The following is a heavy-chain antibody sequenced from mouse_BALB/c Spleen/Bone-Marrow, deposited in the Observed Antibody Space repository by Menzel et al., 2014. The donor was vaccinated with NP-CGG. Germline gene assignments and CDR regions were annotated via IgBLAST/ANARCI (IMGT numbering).Heavy chain of an antibody. V-gene: IGHV14-3*02. CDR3: ARNSMAY. CDR1: GFNIKDTY. Sequence: VHVKQSGAELVKPGASVKLSCTASGFNIKDTYMHWVKQRPEQGLEWIGRIDPANYNTKYDPKFQGKATITADTSSNTAYLQLSSLTSEDTAVYYCARNSMAYGGQGTLVTVTA. CDR2: IDPANYNT. J-gene: IGHJ3*01.